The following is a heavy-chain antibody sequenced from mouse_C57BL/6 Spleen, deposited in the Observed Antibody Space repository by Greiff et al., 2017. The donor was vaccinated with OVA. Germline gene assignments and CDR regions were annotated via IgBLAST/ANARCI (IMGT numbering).Heavy chain of an antibody. CDR2: IDPSDSYT. J-gene: IGHJ3*01. CDR1: GYTFTSYW. CDR3: ARGSYNSNYVWFAY. Sequence: QVQLKQPGAELVRPGTSVKLSCKASGYTFTSYWMHWVKQRPGQGLEWIGVIDPSDSYTNYNQKFKGKATLTVDTSSSTAYMQLSSLTSEDSAVYYCARGSYNSNYVWFAYWGQGTLVTVSA. D-gene: IGHD2-5*01. V-gene: IGHV1-59*01.